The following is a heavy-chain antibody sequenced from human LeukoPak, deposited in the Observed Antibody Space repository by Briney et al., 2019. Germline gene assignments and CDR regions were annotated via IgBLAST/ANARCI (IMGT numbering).Heavy chain of an antibody. V-gene: IGHV3-15*01. CDR3: TTEDYGDYVSPH. CDR1: GFTFSSYS. Sequence: GGSLRLSCAASGFTFSSYSMSWVRQAPGKGLEWVGRIKRKSDGGTTDYAAPVKGRFTISRDDSKNTLYLQMNSLKTEDTAVYYCTTEDYGDYVSPHWGQGTLVTVSS. CDR2: IKRKSDGGTT. J-gene: IGHJ4*02. D-gene: IGHD4-17*01.